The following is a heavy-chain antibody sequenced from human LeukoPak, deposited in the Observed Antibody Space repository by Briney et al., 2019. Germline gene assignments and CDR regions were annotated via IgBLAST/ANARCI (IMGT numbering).Heavy chain of an antibody. CDR1: RFTFSSYA. CDR2: IKSGGGTT. D-gene: IGHD4-17*01. J-gene: IGHJ4*02. V-gene: IGHV3-15*01. Sequence: GGSLRLSCAASRFTFSSYAMSWVRQTPGKGLEWVGRIKSGGGTTDYAAPVNGRFSISRDDSENTLYLQMNSLEAEDTAVYYCATDLGDYGDYVRCWGQGALVTVSS. CDR3: ATDLGDYGDYVRC.